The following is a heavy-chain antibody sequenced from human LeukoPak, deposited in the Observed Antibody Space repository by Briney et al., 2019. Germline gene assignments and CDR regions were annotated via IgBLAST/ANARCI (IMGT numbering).Heavy chain of an antibody. CDR1: GFLLSTSGVG. D-gene: IGHD6-13*01. J-gene: IGHJ4*02. Sequence: RKSGPTLVNPTQTLTLTCTFSGFLLSTSGVGVGWIRQPPGKALEWLALIYWNDDKRYSPSLKSRLTITKDTSKNQVVLTMTNMDPVDTATYYCAHQQLVSYYFDYWGQGTLVTVSS. CDR3: AHQQLVSYYFDY. V-gene: IGHV2-5*01. CDR2: IYWNDDK.